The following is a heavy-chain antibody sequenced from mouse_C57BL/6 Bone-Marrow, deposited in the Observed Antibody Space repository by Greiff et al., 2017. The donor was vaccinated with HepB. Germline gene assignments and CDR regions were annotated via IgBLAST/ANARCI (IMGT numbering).Heavy chain of an antibody. CDR1: GFTFSDYY. CDR2: ISNGGGST. CDR3: ARPDYYGSSHWYFDV. J-gene: IGHJ1*03. D-gene: IGHD1-1*01. Sequence: DVNLVESGGGLVQPGGSLKLSCAASGFTFSDYYMYWVRQTPEKRLEWVAYISNGGGSTYYPDTVKGRFTFSRDNAKNTLYLQMSRLKSEDTAMYYCARPDYYGSSHWYFDVWGTGTTVTVSS. V-gene: IGHV5-12*01.